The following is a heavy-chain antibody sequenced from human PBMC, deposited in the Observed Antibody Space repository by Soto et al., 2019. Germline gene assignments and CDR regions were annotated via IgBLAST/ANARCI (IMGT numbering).Heavy chain of an antibody. D-gene: IGHD1-1*01. V-gene: IGHV4-34*01. Sequence: QVQLQQWGAGLLKPSETLSLTCAVNGGSVNSGNYYWSWIRQPPGKGLEWIGEMSHSGGTHFNSSCRRRVTMSVDMAKNQFTLNMSSVTAADTALYYCARVERGTATTVVDAFVIWGPGTMVTVSS. CDR3: ARVERGTATTVVDAFVI. CDR1: GGSVNSGNYY. CDR2: MSHSGGT. J-gene: IGHJ3*02.